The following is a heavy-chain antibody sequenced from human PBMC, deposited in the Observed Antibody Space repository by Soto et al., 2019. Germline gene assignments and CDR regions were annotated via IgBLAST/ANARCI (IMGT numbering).Heavy chain of an antibody. D-gene: IGHD2-2*01. V-gene: IGHV1-8*01. CDR3: ARGLSASCSSTSCYATYYYYYMDV. Sequence: QVQLVQSGAEVKKPGASVKVFCKASGYTFTSYDINWVRQATGQGLEWMGWMNPNSGNTGYAQKFQGRVTMTRNTSISTAYMELSSLRSEDTAVYYCARGLSASCSSTSCYATYYYYYMDVWGKGTTVTVSS. CDR1: GYTFTSYD. J-gene: IGHJ6*03. CDR2: MNPNSGNT.